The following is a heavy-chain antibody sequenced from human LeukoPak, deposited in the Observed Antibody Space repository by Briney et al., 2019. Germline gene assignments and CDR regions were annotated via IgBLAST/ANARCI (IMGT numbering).Heavy chain of an antibody. CDR3: AKDFSGYDYNLYAFDI. D-gene: IGHD5-12*01. CDR1: GFTFSSYG. V-gene: IGHV3-30*18. J-gene: IGHJ3*02. CDR2: ISYDGSNK. Sequence: QPGGSLRLSCAASGFTFSSYGMHWVRQAPGKGVEWVAVISYDGSNKYYADSVKGRFTISRDNSKNTLYLQMNSLRAEDTAVYYCAKDFSGYDYNLYAFDIWGQGTMVTVSS.